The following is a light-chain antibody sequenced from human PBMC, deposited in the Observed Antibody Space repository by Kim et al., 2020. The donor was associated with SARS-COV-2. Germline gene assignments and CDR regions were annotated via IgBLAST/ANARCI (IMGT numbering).Light chain of an antibody. CDR3: LQHSTYPIN. CDR1: QDIRND. V-gene: IGKV1-17*01. CDR2: GAS. Sequence: ASVGDRVTITGRASQDIRNDLGWYQQNPGRAPKRLIYGASSLQSGVPSRFSGSGSGTEFTLTISSVQPEDFATYFCLQHSTYPINFGQGTRLEIK. J-gene: IGKJ5*01.